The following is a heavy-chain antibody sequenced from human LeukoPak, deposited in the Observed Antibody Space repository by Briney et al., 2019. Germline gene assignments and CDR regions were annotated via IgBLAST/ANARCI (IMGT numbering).Heavy chain of an antibody. Sequence: SETLSLTCAVYGGSFSGYYWSWIRQPPVKVLEWIGEINHSGSTNYNPSLKSRVTISVDTSKNQFSLKLSSVTAADTAVYYCASFESPEGAAYYYAMDVWGQGTTVTVSS. CDR1: GGSFSGYY. CDR3: ASFESPEGAAYYYAMDV. J-gene: IGHJ6*02. D-gene: IGHD2-15*01. V-gene: IGHV4-34*01. CDR2: INHSGST.